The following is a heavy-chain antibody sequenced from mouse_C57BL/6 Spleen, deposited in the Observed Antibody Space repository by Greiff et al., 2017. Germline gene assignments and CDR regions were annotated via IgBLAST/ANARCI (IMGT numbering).Heavy chain of an antibody. D-gene: IGHD2-3*01. CDR1: GYTFTDYY. J-gene: IGHJ2*01. CDR3: ARPRDGGSHLDY. CDR2: INPYNGGT. V-gene: IGHV1-19*01. Sequence: EVQLQQSGPVLVKPGASVKMSCKASGYTFTDYYMNWVKQSPGKSLEWIGVINPYNGGTSYNQKFKGQATLTVDKSSSTAYMGLNSLTSEDSAVYYWARPRDGGSHLDYWGQGTTLTVSS.